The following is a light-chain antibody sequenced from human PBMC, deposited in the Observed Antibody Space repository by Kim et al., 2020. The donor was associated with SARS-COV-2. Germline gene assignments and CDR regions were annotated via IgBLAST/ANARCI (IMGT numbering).Light chain of an antibody. Sequence: GQSITISCIGTSSDVGNYNLVSWYQQHPGKAPKLMIYEVSKRPSGVSNHFSGSKSGNTASLTISGLQPEDEADYYCCSYAGSSTYVFGTGTKVTVL. CDR2: EVS. CDR3: CSYAGSSTYV. V-gene: IGLV2-23*02. J-gene: IGLJ1*01. CDR1: SSDVGNYNL.